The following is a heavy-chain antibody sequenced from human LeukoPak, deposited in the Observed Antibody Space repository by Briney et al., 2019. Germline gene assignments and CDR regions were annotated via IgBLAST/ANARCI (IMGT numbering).Heavy chain of an antibody. CDR1: GDTFSCYA. Sequence: GASVKVSCKASGDTFSCYAISWVRQAPGQGLEWMGGIIPMFGTTNYAQKFQGRVTITADESTSTAYMELSSLRSEDTAVYYCARDTVASLDYWGQGTLVTVSS. D-gene: IGHD4-23*01. J-gene: IGHJ4*02. CDR2: IIPMFGTT. V-gene: IGHV1-69*13. CDR3: ARDTVASLDY.